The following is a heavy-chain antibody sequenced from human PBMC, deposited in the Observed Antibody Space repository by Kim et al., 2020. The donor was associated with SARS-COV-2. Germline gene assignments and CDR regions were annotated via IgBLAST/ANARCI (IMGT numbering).Heavy chain of an antibody. CDR2: ISYSGSNK. V-gene: IGHV3-30*18. Sequence: GGSLRLSCAASGFTFSDAAMNWVRQAPGKGLEWVAVISYSGSNKYYADSVKGRFTISRDNSKNTLYLQMNSLRAEDTAVYYCAKDRYTGSGSVLFDY. J-gene: IGHJ5*01. CDR1: GFTFSDAA. CDR3: AKDRYTGSGSVLFDY. D-gene: IGHD5-12*01.